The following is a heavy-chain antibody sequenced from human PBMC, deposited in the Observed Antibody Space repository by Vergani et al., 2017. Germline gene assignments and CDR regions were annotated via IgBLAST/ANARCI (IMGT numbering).Heavy chain of an antibody. CDR3: ARLGHDEYYYYYYGMDV. CDR2: IYYSGST. J-gene: IGHJ6*02. CDR1: GGSISSYY. D-gene: IGHD3-16*01. Sequence: QVQLQESGPGLVKPSETLSLTCTVSGGSISSYYWSWIRQPPGQGLEWIGYIYYSGSTNYNPSLKSRVTIAVDTSKNQFSLKLSSVTAADTAVYYCARLGHDEYYYYYYGMDVWGQGTTVTVSS. V-gene: IGHV4-59*01.